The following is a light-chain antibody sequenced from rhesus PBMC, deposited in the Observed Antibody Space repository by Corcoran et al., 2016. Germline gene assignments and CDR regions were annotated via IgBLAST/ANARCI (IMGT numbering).Light chain of an antibody. J-gene: IGKJ1*01. CDR1: ENINNY. CDR2: KAS. Sequence: DIQMTQSPSSLSASVGDRVTITCRASENINNYLNWYQQRPGKAPNLLIYKASTLQSGVPSRFGGRGSGTDYTFTISSLQPEDVATYYCPHGYGTPWTFGQGTKVEIK. V-gene: IGKV1-74*01. CDR3: PHGYGTPWT.